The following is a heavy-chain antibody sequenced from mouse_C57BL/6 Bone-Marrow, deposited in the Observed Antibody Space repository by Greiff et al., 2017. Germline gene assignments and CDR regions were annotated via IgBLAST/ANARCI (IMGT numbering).Heavy chain of an antibody. CDR2: IYPRSGNT. CDR3: ARNAPFYYGSSAFDY. CDR1: GYTFTSYG. J-gene: IGHJ2*01. Sequence: QVQLQQSGAELARPGASVKLSCKASGYTFTSYGISWVKQRTGQGLEWIGEIYPRSGNTYYNEKFKGKVTLTADKSSSTAYMELRSLTSEDSAVYFCARNAPFYYGSSAFDYWGQGTTLTVSS. V-gene: IGHV1-81*01. D-gene: IGHD1-1*01.